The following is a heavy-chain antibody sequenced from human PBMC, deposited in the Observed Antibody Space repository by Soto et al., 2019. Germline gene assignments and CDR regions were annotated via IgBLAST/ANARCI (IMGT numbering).Heavy chain of an antibody. Sequence: EVQLVESGGGLVKPGGSLRLSCVVSGFTFSSYSMNWVRQAPGKGLEWVSSISSSSIYTYYADSGKGRFTISRDNPKNSVDLHMSSLRAEDTAVYYCARDFKESQYYYYCVDVWGKGTTVTVSS. CDR3: ARDFKESQYYYYCVDV. D-gene: IGHD3-10*01. CDR1: GFTFSSYS. J-gene: IGHJ6*03. V-gene: IGHV3-21*06. CDR2: ISSSSIYT.